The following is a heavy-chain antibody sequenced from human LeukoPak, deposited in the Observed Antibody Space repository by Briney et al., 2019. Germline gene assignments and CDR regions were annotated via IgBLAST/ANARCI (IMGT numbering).Heavy chain of an antibody. J-gene: IGHJ4*02. Sequence: GGSLRLSCAASGFTVSINYMSWVRQAPGKWLEWVSFINSGGSTYYADSVKGPFNNSRNNSKITLNIQMNSLRAEYNAVNYRGRKNTISSGWGGDVGYWGQGTLVTVSS. CDR2: INSGGST. CDR3: GRKNTISSGWGGDVGY. V-gene: IGHV3-66*02. D-gene: IGHD6-19*01. CDR1: GFTVSINY.